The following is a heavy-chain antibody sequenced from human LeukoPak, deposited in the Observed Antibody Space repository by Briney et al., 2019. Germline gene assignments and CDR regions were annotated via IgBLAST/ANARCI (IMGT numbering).Heavy chain of an antibody. CDR3: VTGSAPCYFDY. J-gene: IGHJ4*02. D-gene: IGHD6-6*01. CDR1: RFTFTSYA. V-gene: IGHV3-23*01. Sequence: PGGSLRLSCAASRFTFTSYAMGWGRQAPGKGLEGGSAISGSGGRPYYADSVRGRFTISRDNSKNTLYLQMNSLRAEDAAVYYCVTGSAPCYFDYWGQGTLVTVSS. CDR2: ISGSGGRP.